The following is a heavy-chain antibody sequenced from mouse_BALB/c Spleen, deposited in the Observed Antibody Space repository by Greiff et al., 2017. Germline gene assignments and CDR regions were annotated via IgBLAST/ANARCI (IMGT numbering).Heavy chain of an antibody. V-gene: IGHV14-3*02. CDR1: GFNIKDTY. D-gene: IGHD2-14*01. J-gene: IGHJ2*01. Sequence: VQLQQSGAELVKPGASVKLSCTASGFNIKDTYMHWVKQRPEQGLEWIGRIDPANGNTKYDPKFQGKATITADTSSNTAYLQLSSLTSEDTAVYYCAREDYRYPYYFDYWGQGTTLTVSS. CDR2: IDPANGNT. CDR3: AREDYRYPYYFDY.